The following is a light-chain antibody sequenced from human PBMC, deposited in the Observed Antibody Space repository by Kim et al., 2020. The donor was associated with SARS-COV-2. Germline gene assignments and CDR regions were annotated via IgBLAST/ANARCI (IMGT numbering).Light chain of an antibody. J-gene: IGKJ4*01. V-gene: IGKV3-11*01. CDR2: DAS. Sequence: LSLSPVERAPLSCRASQSVSSYLAWYQQKPGQAPRLLIYDASNRATGIPARFSGSGSGTDFTLTISSLEPEDFAVYYCQQRSNWLTFGGGTKVEI. CDR3: QQRSNWLT. CDR1: QSVSSY.